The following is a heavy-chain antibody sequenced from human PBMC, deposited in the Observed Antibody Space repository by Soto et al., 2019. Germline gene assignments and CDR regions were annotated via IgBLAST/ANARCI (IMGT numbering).Heavy chain of an antibody. Sequence: QVQLQESGPGLVEPSQTLSLTCTVSGGSISSSGYYWSWIRQHPGKGLEWIGYIYYSGNTYYNPSLKSRVTISVDTSKNQFSLKVNSVTAADTAVYYCARWGVAATPNWFDPWGQGTLVTVSS. D-gene: IGHD2-15*01. V-gene: IGHV4-31*03. CDR1: GGSISSSGYY. CDR2: IYYSGNT. J-gene: IGHJ5*02. CDR3: ARWGVAATPNWFDP.